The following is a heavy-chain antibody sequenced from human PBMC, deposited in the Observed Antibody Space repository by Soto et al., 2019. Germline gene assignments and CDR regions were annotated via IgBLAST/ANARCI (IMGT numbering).Heavy chain of an antibody. Sequence: EVQLVESGGGLVQPGGSLRPSCAASGLIFSNYKMHWVRQAPGKGLVWVSRINTDGSITDYADSVKGRFTVSRDNAKNTLYQQMNSLRAEDTAVYYCARDTDGLHYWGQGTLVTVSS. CDR2: INTDGSIT. CDR1: GLIFSNYK. J-gene: IGHJ4*02. V-gene: IGHV3-74*01. CDR3: ARDTDGLHY.